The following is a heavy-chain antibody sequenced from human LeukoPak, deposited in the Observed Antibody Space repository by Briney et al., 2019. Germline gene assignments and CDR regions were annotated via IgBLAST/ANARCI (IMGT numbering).Heavy chain of an antibody. CDR3: ARAYTRTGKVDY. V-gene: IGHV1-2*02. CDR2: INPNSGGT. Sequence: ASVKISCKAYGYTFTGYYMHWVRQAPGQGLEWMGWINPNSGGTNYAQKFQGRVTMTRDTSISTAYMELSRLRSDDTAVYYCARAYTRTGKVDYWGQGTLVTVSS. J-gene: IGHJ4*02. D-gene: IGHD1-1*01. CDR1: GYTFTGYY.